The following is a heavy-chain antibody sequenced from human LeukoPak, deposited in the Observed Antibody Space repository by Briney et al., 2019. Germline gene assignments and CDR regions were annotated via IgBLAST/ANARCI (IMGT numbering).Heavy chain of an antibody. CDR3: RCIAVAGTTSGFDY. CDR2: INPSGGST. Sequence: GASVKVSCKASGYTFTSYYMHWVRQAPGQGLEWMGIINPSGGSTSYAQKFQGRVTMTRDTSTSTVYMELSSLRSEDTALYYCRCIAVAGTTSGFDYWGQGTLVTVSS. J-gene: IGHJ4*02. D-gene: IGHD6-19*01. V-gene: IGHV1-46*01. CDR1: GYTFTSYY.